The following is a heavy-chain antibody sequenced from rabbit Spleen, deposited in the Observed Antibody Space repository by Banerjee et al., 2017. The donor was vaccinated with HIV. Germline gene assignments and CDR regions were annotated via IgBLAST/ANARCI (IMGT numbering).Heavy chain of an antibody. CDR3: ARDLAGAIGWHFNL. CDR1: GFSFSNKAV. Sequence: QEQLVESGGGLVKPEGSLKLSCTASGFSFSNKAVMCWVRQAPVKGLEWIACINAVTGKAVYSSWATGRYTFSQTSSTTVTLEMTSLTAADTATYFCARDLAGAIGWHFNLCGPGTLVTVS. CDR2: INAVTGKA. D-gene: IGHD4-1*01. J-gene: IGHJ4*01. V-gene: IGHV1S45*01.